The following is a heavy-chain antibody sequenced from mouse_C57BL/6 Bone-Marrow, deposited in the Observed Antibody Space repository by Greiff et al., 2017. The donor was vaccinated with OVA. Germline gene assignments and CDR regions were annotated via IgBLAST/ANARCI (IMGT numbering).Heavy chain of an antibody. CDR1: GFTFSDYY. D-gene: IGHD1-1*02. CDR3: ARDYYYYFDY. CDR2: INYDGSST. V-gene: IGHV5-16*01. Sequence: EVKLMESEGGLVQPGSSMKLSCTASGFTFSDYYMAWVRQVPEKGLEWVANINYDGSSTYYLDSLKSRFIISRDNAKNILYLQMSSLKSEDTATYYCARDYYYYFDYWGQGTTLTVSS. J-gene: IGHJ2*01.